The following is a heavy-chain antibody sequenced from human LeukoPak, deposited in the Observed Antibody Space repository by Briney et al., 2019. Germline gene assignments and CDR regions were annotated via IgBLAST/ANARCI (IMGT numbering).Heavy chain of an antibody. Sequence: PGGSLRLSCAASGFTFTNYGMHWVRQAPGKGLEYVSAISSNGDSTYYANFVKGRFIISRDNSKNTLYLQMGSLRPEDMAVYYCARDRPGDVWGEGTTVTVSS. CDR1: GFTFTNYG. J-gene: IGHJ6*04. CDR2: ISSNGDST. CDR3: ARDRPGDV. V-gene: IGHV3-64*01.